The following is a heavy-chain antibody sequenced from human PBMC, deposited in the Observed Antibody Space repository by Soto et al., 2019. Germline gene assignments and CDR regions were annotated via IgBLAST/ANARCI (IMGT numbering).Heavy chain of an antibody. J-gene: IGHJ6*03. CDR1: GFTFSSYS. Sequence: GGSLRLSCAASGFTFSSYSMNWVRQAPGKGLEWVSYISSSSSTIYYADSVKGRFTISRDNAKNSLYLQMNSLRAEDTAVYYCARGDCSSTSCYLVVGYMDVWGKGTTVTVSS. D-gene: IGHD2-2*01. CDR2: ISSSSSTI. CDR3: ARGDCSSTSCYLVVGYMDV. V-gene: IGHV3-48*01.